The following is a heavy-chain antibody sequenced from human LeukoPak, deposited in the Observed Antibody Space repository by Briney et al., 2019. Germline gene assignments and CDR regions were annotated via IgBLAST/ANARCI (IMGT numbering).Heavy chain of an antibody. V-gene: IGHV4-59*01. CDR1: GGSIIGYW. J-gene: IGHJ5*02. CDR2: IRYNGNT. CDR3: ARYAALSGQNWLDP. Sequence: SETLSLTCTVSGGSIIGYWWSWIRQPPGKGLEWIGNIRYNGNTYSNPSLKSRVTISVDTSKNQFSMKLSSVTAADTAMYYCARYAALSGQNWLDPWGRGTLVTVSS. D-gene: IGHD6-19*01.